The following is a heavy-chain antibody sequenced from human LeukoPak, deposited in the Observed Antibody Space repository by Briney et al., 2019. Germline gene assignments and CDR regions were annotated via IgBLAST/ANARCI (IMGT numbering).Heavy chain of an antibody. V-gene: IGHV4-59*01. CDR2: VHSSGST. Sequence: SETLSLTCTVSGGSISSFFWSWIRQPPGKGLEWIGYVHSSGSTKYNPSLKSRLIISVDVSKNQFSLKLRSVRVADTAVYYCARLAPGNYDILTGDPKVVFDQWGRGTLVTVSS. CDR1: GGSISSFF. CDR3: ARLAPGNYDILTGDPKVVFDQ. D-gene: IGHD3-9*01. J-gene: IGHJ4*02.